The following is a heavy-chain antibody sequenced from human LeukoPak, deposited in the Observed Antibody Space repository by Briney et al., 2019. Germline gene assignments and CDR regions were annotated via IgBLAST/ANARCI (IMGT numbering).Heavy chain of an antibody. CDR1: GYTFTSYG. V-gene: IGHV1-18*01. J-gene: IGHJ5*02. D-gene: IGHD1-1*01. CDR3: ATNDERRWFDP. Sequence: ASVKVSCKASGYTFTSYGISWVRQAPGQGLEWMGWISAYNGNTNYAQKPQGRVTMTTDTSTSTAYMELRSLRSDDTAVYYCATNDERRWFDPWGQGTLVTVSS. CDR2: ISAYNGNT.